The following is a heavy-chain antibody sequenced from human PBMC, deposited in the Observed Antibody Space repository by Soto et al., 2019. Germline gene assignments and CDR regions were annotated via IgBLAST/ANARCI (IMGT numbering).Heavy chain of an antibody. D-gene: IGHD1-1*01. J-gene: IGHJ4*02. CDR1: GYTFTTYG. CDR2: ISAHNGNT. CDR3: ARGRYGDY. V-gene: IGHV1-18*01. Sequence: QVHLVQSGAEVKRPGASVKVSCKGSGYTFTTYGITWVRQAPGQGLEWVGWISAHNGNTNYAQKLQGRVTVTRDTSTSTAYMELRSLRSDDPAVYYCARGRYGDYWGQGALVTVSS.